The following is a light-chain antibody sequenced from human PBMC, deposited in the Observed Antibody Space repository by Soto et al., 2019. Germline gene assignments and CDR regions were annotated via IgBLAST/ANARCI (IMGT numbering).Light chain of an antibody. J-gene: IGKJ1*01. CDR1: LGISSY. Sequence: DIQLTQSPSILSASVGDTVTITCRASLGISSYLAWYQQKPGKAHKLLIFAASTLQSGVPSRFSGSGSGTEFTLTISSLQPEDFGTYCCQQFHTYPRTFGQGTRVDIK. V-gene: IGKV1-9*01. CDR2: AAS. CDR3: QQFHTYPRT.